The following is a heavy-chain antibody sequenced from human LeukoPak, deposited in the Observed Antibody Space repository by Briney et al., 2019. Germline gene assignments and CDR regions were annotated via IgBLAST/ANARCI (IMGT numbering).Heavy chain of an antibody. D-gene: IGHD6-19*01. Sequence: SETLSLTCTVSGDSISNYYWSWIRQPPGKGLEWIGCISYSGSTKYNPSLRSRVTISVGTSKNQFSLKLSSVTAADTAVYYCARPYTSGWYGVFDIWGQGTVVTVSS. CDR2: ISYSGST. J-gene: IGHJ3*02. CDR1: GDSISNYY. CDR3: ARPYTSGWYGVFDI. V-gene: IGHV4-59*08.